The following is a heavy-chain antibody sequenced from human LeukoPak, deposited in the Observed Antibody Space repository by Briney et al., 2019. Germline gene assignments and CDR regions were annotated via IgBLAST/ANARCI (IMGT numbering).Heavy chain of an antibody. D-gene: IGHD4-17*01. CDR3: ASSDYGDYSYYYYMDV. CDR2: IRYDGSNK. CDR1: GFTFSGYW. V-gene: IGHV3-30*02. Sequence: GGSLRLSCAASGFTFSGYWMHWVRQAPGKGLEWVAFIRYDGSNKYYADSVKGRFTISRDNSKSTLYLQMNSLRAEDTAVYYCASSDYGDYSYYYYMDVWGKGTTVTVSS. J-gene: IGHJ6*03.